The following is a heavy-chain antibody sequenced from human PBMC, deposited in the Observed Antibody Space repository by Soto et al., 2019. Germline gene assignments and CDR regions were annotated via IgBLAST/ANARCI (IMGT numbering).Heavy chain of an antibody. V-gene: IGHV1-18*01. J-gene: IGHJ4*02. CDR1: GYTFTSYG. CDR3: ARDLPSTVTTSQHLKTFDY. CDR2: ISAYNGNT. D-gene: IGHD4-17*01. Sequence: QVQLVQSGAEVKKPGASVKVSCKASGYTFTSYGISWVRQAPGQGLEWMGWISAYNGNTNYAQKLQGRVTMTTDTSTSTAYMELRSLRSDDTAVYYCARDLPSTVTTSQHLKTFDYWGQGTLVTVSS.